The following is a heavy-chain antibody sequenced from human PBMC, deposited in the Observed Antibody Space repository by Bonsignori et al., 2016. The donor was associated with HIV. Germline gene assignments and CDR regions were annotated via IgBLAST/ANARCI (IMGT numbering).Heavy chain of an antibody. D-gene: IGHD2-15*01. CDR3: ARHGLRQLYYFDY. Sequence: WIRQPPGKGLEWIGSIYHSGSTYYNPSLKSRVTISVDTSKNQFSLKLSSVTAADTAVYYCARHGLRQLYYFDYWGQGTLVTVSS. V-gene: IGHV4-38-2*01. J-gene: IGHJ4*02. CDR2: IYHSGST.